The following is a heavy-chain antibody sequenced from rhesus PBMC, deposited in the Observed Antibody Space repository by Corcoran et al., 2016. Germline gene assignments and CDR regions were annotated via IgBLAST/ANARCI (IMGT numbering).Heavy chain of an antibody. V-gene: IGHV1-180*01. J-gene: IGHJ5-1*01. Sequence: QVQLVPSGAEIKQPGASVKLSCKASGYTFTTHYIHWVRQAPGQGLEWIEMITTDRGKRDNTQKMKGGVTITTYTSTNKGDMELRSRRSEDTAVYYWTREGTLRGNRFDVWGPGVLVTVSS. D-gene: IGHD2-33*01. CDR2: ITTDRGKR. CDR1: GYTFTTHY. CDR3: TREGTLRGNRFDV.